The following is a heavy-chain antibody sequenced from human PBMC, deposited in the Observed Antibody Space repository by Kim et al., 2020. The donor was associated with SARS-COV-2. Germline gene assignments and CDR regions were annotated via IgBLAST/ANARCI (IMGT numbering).Heavy chain of an antibody. Sequence: ASVKVSCKASGYTFTSYYMHWVRQAPGQGLEWMGIINPSGGSTSYAQKFQGRVTMTRDTSTSTVYMELSSLRSEDTAVYYCARARPEVGYCSGGSCPTGYWGQGTLVTVSS. D-gene: IGHD2-15*01. CDR3: ARARPEVGYCSGGSCPTGY. J-gene: IGHJ4*02. V-gene: IGHV1-46*01. CDR1: GYTFTSYY. CDR2: INPSGGST.